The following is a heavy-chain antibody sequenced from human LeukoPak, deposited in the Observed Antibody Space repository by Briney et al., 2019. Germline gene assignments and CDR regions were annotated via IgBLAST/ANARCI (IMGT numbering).Heavy chain of an antibody. J-gene: IGHJ4*02. CDR3: ASIGRTYDYSPPILDY. D-gene: IGHD4-11*01. CDR1: GFTFSDYY. V-gene: IGHV3-11*04. Sequence: GGSLRLSCAASGFTFSDYYMSWIRQAPGKGLEWVSYISSSGSTIYYADSVKGRFTISRDNAKNSLYLQMNSLRAEDTAVYYCASIGRTYDYSPPILDYWGQGTLVTVSS. CDR2: ISSSGSTI.